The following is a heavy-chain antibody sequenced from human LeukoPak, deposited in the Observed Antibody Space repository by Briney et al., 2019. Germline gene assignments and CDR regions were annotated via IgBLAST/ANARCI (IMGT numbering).Heavy chain of an antibody. V-gene: IGHV3-21*01. CDR2: ISSSSSYI. CDR3: ARVNIAAPDY. Sequence: GGSLRLSCAASGFTFSSYSMNWVRQAPGKGLEWVSSISSSSSYIYYADSVKGRFTISRDNAKNSVYLQMSSLRAEDTAVYYCARVNIAAPDYWGQGTLVTVSS. D-gene: IGHD6-6*01. J-gene: IGHJ4*02. CDR1: GFTFSSYS.